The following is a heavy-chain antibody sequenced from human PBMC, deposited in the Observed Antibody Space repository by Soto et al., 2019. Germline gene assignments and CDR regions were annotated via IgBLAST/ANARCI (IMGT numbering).Heavy chain of an antibody. Sequence: GASVKVSCKASGYTFTSYDMHWVRQAPGQGLEWMGWINPNSGGTNYAQKFQGRVTMTRDTSISTAYMELSRLRSDDTAVYYCARQHHIAAAGPTYNWFDPWGQGTLVTVSS. CDR3: ARQHHIAAAGPTYNWFDP. CDR2: INPNSGGT. D-gene: IGHD6-13*01. CDR1: GYTFTSYD. J-gene: IGHJ5*02. V-gene: IGHV1-2*02.